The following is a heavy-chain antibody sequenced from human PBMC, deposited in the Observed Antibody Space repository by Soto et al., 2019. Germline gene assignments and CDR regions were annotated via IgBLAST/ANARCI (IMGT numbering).Heavy chain of an antibody. CDR1: GGSVNGYY. D-gene: IGHD3-3*01. J-gene: IGHJ5*02. CDR2: INHTGGT. Sequence: SDTLSLTCAAYGGSVNGYYWNWIRQPPGKGLEWIGGINHTGGTHYNPSLKSRVTMSVDTSKNQFSLGLSSVTAADTAIYYCATRITVFGLLIPPFDPWGQGTQVTGSS. CDR3: ATRITVFGLLIPPFDP. V-gene: IGHV4-34*01.